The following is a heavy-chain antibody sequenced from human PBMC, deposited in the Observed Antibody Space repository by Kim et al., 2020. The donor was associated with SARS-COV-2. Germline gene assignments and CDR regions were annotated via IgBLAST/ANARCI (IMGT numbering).Heavy chain of an antibody. V-gene: IGHV3-7*03. CDR2: IKQDGSET. J-gene: IGHJ2*01. CDR1: GLIFGSYW. Sequence: GGSLRLSCVASGLIFGSYWMSWVRQAPGKGLEWVANIKQDGSETYYVDSVKGRFTISRDNAKNSLYLQMNSLRAEDTAVYYCARRLGSYWYFDLWGRGTLVTVSS. D-gene: IGHD3-16*01. CDR3: ARRLGSYWYFDL.